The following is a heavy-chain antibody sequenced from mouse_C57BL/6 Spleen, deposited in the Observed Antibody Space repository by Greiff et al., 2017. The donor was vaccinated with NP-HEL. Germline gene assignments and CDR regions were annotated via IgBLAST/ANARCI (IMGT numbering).Heavy chain of an antibody. CDR1: GYTFTSYW. CDR2: IDPSDSYT. J-gene: IGHJ3*01. V-gene: IGHV1-50*01. Sequence: VQLQQSGAELVKPGASVKLSCKASGYTFTSYWMQWVKQRPGQGPEWIGEIDPSDSYTNYTQKFKGKATLTVDTSSSTAYMQLSSLTSEDSAVYYCARSDDFAWFAYWGQGTLVTVSA. CDR3: ARSDDFAWFAY. D-gene: IGHD2-4*01.